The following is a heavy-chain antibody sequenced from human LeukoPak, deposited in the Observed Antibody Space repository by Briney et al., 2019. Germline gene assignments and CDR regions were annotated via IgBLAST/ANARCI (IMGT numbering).Heavy chain of an antibody. CDR3: AILDYDFWPMDV. J-gene: IGHJ6*02. V-gene: IGHV3-23*01. D-gene: IGHD3-3*01. CDR2: ISGSGGST. CDR1: GGTFSSYA. Sequence: ASVKVSCKASGGTFSSYAMSWVRQAPGKGLEWVSAISGSGGSTYYADSVKGRFTISRDNSKNTLYLQMSSLRAEDTAVYYCAILDYDFWPMDVWGQGTTVTVSS.